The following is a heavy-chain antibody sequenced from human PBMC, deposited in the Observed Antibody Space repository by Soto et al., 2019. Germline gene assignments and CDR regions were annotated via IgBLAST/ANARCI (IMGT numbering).Heavy chain of an antibody. CDR2: INPKRGGT. CDR3: ARGDSTDCSNGVCSFFYNHDMDV. Sequence: QVQLVQSGAEVNKPGASVKVSCKASGYSFTDYHIHWVRQAPGQGLEWLGRINPKRGGTSTAQKFQRMVTMAMDTSISTVSMELTRLTSDDTAIYYCARGDSTDCSNGVCSFFYNHDMDVWGQPTTVTVSS. V-gene: IGHV1-2*06. D-gene: IGHD2-8*01. J-gene: IGHJ6*02. CDR1: GYSFTDYH.